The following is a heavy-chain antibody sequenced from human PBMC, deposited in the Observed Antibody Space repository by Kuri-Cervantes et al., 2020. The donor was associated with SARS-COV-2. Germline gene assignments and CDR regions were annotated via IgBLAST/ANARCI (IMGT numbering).Heavy chain of an antibody. V-gene: IGHV4-59*08. D-gene: IGHD3-10*01. CDR2: IYYSGST. J-gene: IGHJ5*02. CDR3: ARGSPEYWFDP. CDR1: GGSISSYY. Sequence: SETLSLTCTVSGGSISSYYWSWIRQPPGKGLEWIGYIYYSGSTNYNPSLKSRVTVSVDTSKNQFSLKLSSVTAADTAVYYCARGSPEYWFDPWGQGTLVTVSS.